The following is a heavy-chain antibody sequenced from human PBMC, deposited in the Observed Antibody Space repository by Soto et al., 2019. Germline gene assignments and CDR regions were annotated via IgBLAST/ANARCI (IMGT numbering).Heavy chain of an antibody. CDR3: ARGGMVDY. CDR2: INHSGST. CDR1: GGSFSGYY. V-gene: IGHV4-34*01. J-gene: IGHJ4*02. Sequence: SETLSLTCAVYGGSFSGYYWSWIRQPPGKGLEWIGEINHSGSTNYNPSLKSRVTISVDTSKNQFSLKLSSVTAADTAVYYCARGGMVDYWGQGTLVTVSS.